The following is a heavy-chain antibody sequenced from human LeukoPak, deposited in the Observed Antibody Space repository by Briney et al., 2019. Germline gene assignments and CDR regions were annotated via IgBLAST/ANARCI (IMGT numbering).Heavy chain of an antibody. Sequence: SETLSLTCTVSGGSISSHYWTWIRQPPGKGLEWIGYISYIGSTNYNPSLKSRVTISVDTSKNQFSLKLSSVTAADTAVYYCARAEVGATTLYYYYGMDVWGQGTTVTVSS. CDR1: GGSISSHY. J-gene: IGHJ6*02. V-gene: IGHV4-59*11. CDR3: ARAEVGATTLYYYYGMDV. CDR2: ISYIGST. D-gene: IGHD1-26*01.